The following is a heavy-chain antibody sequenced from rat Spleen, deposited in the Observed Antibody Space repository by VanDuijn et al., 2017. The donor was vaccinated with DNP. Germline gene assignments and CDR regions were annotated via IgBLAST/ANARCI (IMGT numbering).Heavy chain of an antibody. D-gene: IGHD1-8*01. Sequence: EVQLVESGGGSVQPGRSLKLSCVASGFTFSNYDMAWVRQAPTKGLEWVASISSGDDHTYYRDSVKGRFTISRDNATNTLYLQMNSLRSEDTASYYCVRDSRDYGSYADYFDYWGQGVMVTVSS. CDR2: ISSGDDHT. J-gene: IGHJ2*01. CDR3: VRDSRDYGSYADYFDY. CDR1: GFTFSNYD. V-gene: IGHV5S13*01.